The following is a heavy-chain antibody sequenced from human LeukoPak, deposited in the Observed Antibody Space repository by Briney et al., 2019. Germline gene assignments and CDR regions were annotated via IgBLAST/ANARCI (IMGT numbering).Heavy chain of an antibody. V-gene: IGHV4-59*01. Sequence: SETLSLTCTVSGGSISSYYWSWIRQPPGKGLEWVGYIYYSGSTNYNPSLKSRVTISVDTSKNQFSLKLSSVTAADTAVYYCARSVEGYCSGGSCYSYYYYMDVWGKGTTVTISS. CDR1: GGSISSYY. CDR3: ARSVEGYCSGGSCYSYYYYMDV. CDR2: IYYSGST. D-gene: IGHD2-15*01. J-gene: IGHJ6*03.